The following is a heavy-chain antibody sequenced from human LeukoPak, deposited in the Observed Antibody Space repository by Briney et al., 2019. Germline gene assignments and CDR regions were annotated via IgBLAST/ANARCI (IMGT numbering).Heavy chain of an antibody. CDR1: GFTFDDYA. V-gene: IGHV3-21*01. Sequence: GGSLRLSCAASGFTFDDYAMHWVRQAPGKGLEWVSSISSSSSYIYYADSVKGRLTISRDNAKNSLYLQMNSLRAEDTAVYYCARSGVYGSGSYYTYKFWGQGTLVTVSS. D-gene: IGHD3-10*01. CDR3: ARSGVYGSGSYYTYKF. J-gene: IGHJ4*02. CDR2: ISSSSSYI.